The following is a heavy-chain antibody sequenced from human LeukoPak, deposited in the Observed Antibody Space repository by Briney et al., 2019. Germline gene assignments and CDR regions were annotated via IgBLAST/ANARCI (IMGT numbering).Heavy chain of an antibody. CDR2: IHYTGST. Sequence: SETLSLTCSVSGGSISSYYWSWIRQPTGKGLEWIGYIHYTGSTNYNPSLKSRVTMSLDTSKNQFSLKLSSVTAADTAVYYCARLRPIFDYWGQGTLVTVSS. D-gene: IGHD3-3*01. CDR1: GGSISSYY. J-gene: IGHJ4*02. CDR3: ARLRPIFDY. V-gene: IGHV4-59*08.